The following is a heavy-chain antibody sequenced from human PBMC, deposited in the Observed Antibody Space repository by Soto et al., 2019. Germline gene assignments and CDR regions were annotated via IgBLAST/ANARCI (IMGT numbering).Heavy chain of an antibody. D-gene: IGHD2-2*01. V-gene: IGHV1-2*02. CDR1: GYTFTGNY. CDR2: INPTTGDT. J-gene: IGHJ4*02. Sequence: SVKVSCKASGYTFTGNYMHWVRQAPGQGLEWMALINPTTGDTKYAQKFQGRVTMTWDTAISTAYMELSRLRSDDTAIYFCARGYCSSIGCSHYFDYWGQGTMVTVSS. CDR3: ARGYCSSIGCSHYFDY.